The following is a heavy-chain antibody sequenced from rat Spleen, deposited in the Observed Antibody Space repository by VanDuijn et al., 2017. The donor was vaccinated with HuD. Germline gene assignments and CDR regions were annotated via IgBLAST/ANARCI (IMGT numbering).Heavy chain of an antibody. CDR2: INSAGST. CDR1: GHSIDSSYR. Sequence: EVQLQESGPGLVKPSQSLSLTCSVTGHSIDSSYRWNWIRKFQGNKLEWMGYINSAGSTNYNPSLKSQISISRDTSKNQFFLQVDSVTTEDTATYYCARSEGVHYNLPFASWGQGTLVTVSS. J-gene: IGHJ3*01. D-gene: IGHD1-11*01. CDR3: ARSEGVHYNLPFAS. V-gene: IGHV3-3*01.